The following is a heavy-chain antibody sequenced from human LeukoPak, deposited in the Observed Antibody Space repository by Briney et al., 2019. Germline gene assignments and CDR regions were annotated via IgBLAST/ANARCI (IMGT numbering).Heavy chain of an antibody. V-gene: IGHV3-7*05. CDR2: IKQDGSEK. D-gene: IGHD5-24*01. CDR3: ARVREMALNY. CDR1: GFTLSSYW. J-gene: IGHJ4*02. Sequence: PGGSLRLSCAASGFTLSSYWMSWVRQAPGKGLEWVANIKQDGSEKYYVDSVKGRFTISRDNAKNSLYLQMNSLRVEDTAVYYCARVREMALNYWGQGTLVTVSS.